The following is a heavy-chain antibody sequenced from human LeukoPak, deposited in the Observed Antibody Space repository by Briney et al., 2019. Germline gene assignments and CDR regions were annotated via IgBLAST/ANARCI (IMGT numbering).Heavy chain of an antibody. CDR1: GGTFSSYA. J-gene: IGHJ4*02. Sequence: GASVKVSCKASGGTFSSYAISWVRQAPGQGLEWMGGIIPNFGTANYAQKFQGRVTITADESTSTAYMELSSLRSEDTAVYYCARDTDMVRGVILDYWGQGTLVTVSS. CDR2: IIPNFGTA. CDR3: ARDTDMVRGVILDY. V-gene: IGHV1-69*13. D-gene: IGHD3-10*01.